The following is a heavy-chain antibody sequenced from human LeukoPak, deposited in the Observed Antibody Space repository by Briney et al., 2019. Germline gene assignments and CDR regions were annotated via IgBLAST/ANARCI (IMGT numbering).Heavy chain of an antibody. CDR1: GGSISSYY. CDR3: ARDRQGLDAFDI. CDR2: TYYSGST. Sequence: PSETLSLTSTVSGGSISSYYWSWIRQPPGKGREWIGYTYYSGSTNYNPSLKSRATISVDTSKNQFSLKLSSVTAADTAVYYCARDRQGLDAFDIWGQGTMVTVSS. J-gene: IGHJ3*02. D-gene: IGHD3-22*01. V-gene: IGHV4-59*01.